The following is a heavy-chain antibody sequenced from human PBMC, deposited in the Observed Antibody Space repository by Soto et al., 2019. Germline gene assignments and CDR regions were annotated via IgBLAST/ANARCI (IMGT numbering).Heavy chain of an antibody. Sequence: SVKVSCKASGGTFSSYAISWVRQAPGQGLEWMGGIIPIFGTANYAQKFQGRVTITADESTSTAYMELSSLRSEDTAVYYCARGTNTMARGVIPPLYGMDVWGQGTTVTVSS. CDR3: ARGTNTMARGVIPPLYGMDV. J-gene: IGHJ6*02. D-gene: IGHD3-10*01. CDR1: GGTFSSYA. CDR2: IIPIFGTA. V-gene: IGHV1-69*13.